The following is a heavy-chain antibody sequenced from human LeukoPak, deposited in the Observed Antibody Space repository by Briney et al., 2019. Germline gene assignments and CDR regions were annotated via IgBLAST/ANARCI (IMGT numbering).Heavy chain of an antibody. J-gene: IGHJ5*02. CDR1: GGSFSGYY. V-gene: IGHV4-34*01. D-gene: IGHD4-4*01. CDR3: ARWRNYSNYVWFDP. CDR2: INHSGST. Sequence: SETLSLTCAVYGGSFSGYYWSWIRQPPGKGLEWIGEINHSGSTNYNPSLKSRVTISVDTPKNQFSLKLSSVTAVDTAVYYCARWRNYSNYVWFDPWGQGTLVTVSS.